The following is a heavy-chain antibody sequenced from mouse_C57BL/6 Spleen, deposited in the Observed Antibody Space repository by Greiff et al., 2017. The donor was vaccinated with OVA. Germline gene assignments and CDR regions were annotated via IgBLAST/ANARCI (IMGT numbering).Heavy chain of an antibody. V-gene: IGHV1-26*01. CDR2: INPNNGGT. CDR3: ARRAHYYGSFSWFAY. CDR1: GYTFTDYY. Sequence: EVQLQQSGPELVKPGASVKISCKASGYTFTDYYMNWVKQSHGKSLEWIGDINPNNGGTSYNQKFKGKATLTVDKSSSTAYMELRSLTSEDSAVYYCARRAHYYGSFSWFAYWGQGTLVTVSA. D-gene: IGHD1-1*01. J-gene: IGHJ3*01.